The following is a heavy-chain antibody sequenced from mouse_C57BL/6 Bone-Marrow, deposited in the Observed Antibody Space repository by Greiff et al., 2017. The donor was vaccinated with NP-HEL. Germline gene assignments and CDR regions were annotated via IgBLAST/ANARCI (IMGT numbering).Heavy chain of an antibody. J-gene: IGHJ1*03. Sequence: DVMLVESGGGLVQPGGSLKLSCAASGFTFSDYGMAWVRQAPRKGPEWVAFISNLAYSIYYADTVTGRFTISRENAKNTLYLEMSSLRSEDTAMYYCARRVVTTPYWYFDVWGTGTTVTVSS. CDR3: ARRVVTTPYWYFDV. D-gene: IGHD2-3*01. CDR2: ISNLAYSI. CDR1: GFTFSDYG. V-gene: IGHV5-15*04.